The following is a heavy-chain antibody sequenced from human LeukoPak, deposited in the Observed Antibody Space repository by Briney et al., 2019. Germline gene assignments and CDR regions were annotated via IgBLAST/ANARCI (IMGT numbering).Heavy chain of an antibody. CDR2: IYYSGST. J-gene: IGHJ4*02. V-gene: IGHV4-39*01. Sequence: SETLSLTCTVSGGSISSSSYYWGWIRQPPGKGLEWLGSIYYSGSTYYNPSLKSRVTISVDTSKNQFSLKLSSVTAADTAVYYCARLYGSGRAIDYWGQGTLVTVSS. CDR3: ARLYGSGRAIDY. CDR1: GGSISSSSYY. D-gene: IGHD3-10*01.